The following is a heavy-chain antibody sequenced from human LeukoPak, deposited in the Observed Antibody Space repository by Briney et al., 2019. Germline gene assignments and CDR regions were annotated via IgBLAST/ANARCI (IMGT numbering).Heavy chain of an antibody. V-gene: IGHV4-38-2*01. CDR3: ASLGSGERRHFDY. D-gene: IGHD3-10*01. Sequence: SETLSLTCAVSGYSISSGYYWGWIRQPPGKGLEWIGSIYHSGSTYYNPSLKSRVTISVDTSKNQFSLKLSSVTAADTAVYYCASLGSGERRHFDYWGQGTLVTVSS. CDR2: IYHSGST. J-gene: IGHJ4*02. CDR1: GYSISSGYY.